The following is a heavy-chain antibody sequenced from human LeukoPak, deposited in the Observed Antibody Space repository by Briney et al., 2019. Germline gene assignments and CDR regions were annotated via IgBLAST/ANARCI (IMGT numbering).Heavy chain of an antibody. V-gene: IGHV1-8*02. CDR2: MNPNSGNT. Sequence: ASVKVSCKASGYTFTGYYMHWVRQATGQGLEWMGWMNPNSGNTGYAQKFQGRVTMTRNTSISTAYMELSSLRSEDTAVYYCARFMITFGGVIAPDYWGQGTLVTVSS. CDR3: ARFMITFGGVIAPDY. D-gene: IGHD3-16*02. J-gene: IGHJ4*02. CDR1: GYTFTGYY.